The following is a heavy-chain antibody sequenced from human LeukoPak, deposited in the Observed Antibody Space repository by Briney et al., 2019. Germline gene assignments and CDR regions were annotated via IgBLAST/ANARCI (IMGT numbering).Heavy chain of an antibody. V-gene: IGHV3-23*01. D-gene: IGHD3-22*01. J-gene: IGHJ4*02. CDR1: GFTFSSYA. CDR3: AKLGVYYDSSGCYF. CDR2: ISGSGGST. Sequence: QPGGSLRLSCAASGFTFSSYAMSWVRQAPGKGLEWVSAISGSGGSTYYADSVKGRFTISRDNSKNTLYLQMNSLRAEDTAVYYCAKLGVYYDSSGCYFWGQGTLVTVSS.